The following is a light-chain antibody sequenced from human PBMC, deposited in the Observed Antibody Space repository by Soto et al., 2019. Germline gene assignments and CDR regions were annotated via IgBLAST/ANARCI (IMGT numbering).Light chain of an antibody. CDR2: AAS. CDR3: QQSYSIPHT. CDR1: QTINTY. J-gene: IGKJ2*01. V-gene: IGKV1-39*01. Sequence: DVQMTQSPSSLSASVGDRVTITCRASQTINTYLNWYQQKPGKAPNLLIYAASTLQSGVPSRFSGSGSGTDFALTISSLQPEDFATYYCQQSYSIPHTFGQGTKLDIK.